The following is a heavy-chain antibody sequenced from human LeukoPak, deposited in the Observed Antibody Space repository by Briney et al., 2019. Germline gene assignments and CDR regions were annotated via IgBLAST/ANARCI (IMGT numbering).Heavy chain of an antibody. CDR3: AQDINYSDPAGDY. Sequence: GGSLRLSCAASVHTFSIYAMSWVRQAPGKGLEWVSAISGSGGSTYYADSVKGRFTISRDNSKNTLYLQMNSLRAEDTAVYYCAQDINYSDPAGDYWGQGTLVTVSS. CDR1: VHTFSIYA. J-gene: IGHJ4*02. D-gene: IGHD4-17*01. CDR2: ISGSGGST. V-gene: IGHV3-23*01.